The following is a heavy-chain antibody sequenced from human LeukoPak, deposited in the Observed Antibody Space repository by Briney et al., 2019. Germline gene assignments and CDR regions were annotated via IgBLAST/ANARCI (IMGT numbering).Heavy chain of an antibody. CDR2: ISAYNGNT. CDR1: GYTFTCYV. D-gene: IGHD2-2*01. CDR3: ARGRTRSYASYWYFDL. V-gene: IGHV1-18*01. Sequence: ASVQVPCKASGYTFTCYVISWVRQARGQGLEWMGWISAYNGNTNYAQKLQGRVTMTTDTSTSTAYMELRSLRSDDTAVYYCARGRTRSYASYWYFDLWGRGTLVTDSS. J-gene: IGHJ2*01.